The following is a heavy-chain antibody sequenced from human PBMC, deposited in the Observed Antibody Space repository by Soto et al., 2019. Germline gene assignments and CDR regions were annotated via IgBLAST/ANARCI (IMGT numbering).Heavy chain of an antibody. D-gene: IGHD3-3*01. CDR1: GLTFSSYA. CDR3: AKGSVLRFFLAPMDY. V-gene: IGHV3-23*01. Sequence: SLRLSCAASGLTFSSYAMSWVRQAPGKGLEWVSAISGSGGSTYYADSVKGRFTISRDNSKNTLYLQMNSLRAEDTAVYYCAKGSVLRFFLAPMDYWGQGTLVTVSS. J-gene: IGHJ4*02. CDR2: ISGSGGST.